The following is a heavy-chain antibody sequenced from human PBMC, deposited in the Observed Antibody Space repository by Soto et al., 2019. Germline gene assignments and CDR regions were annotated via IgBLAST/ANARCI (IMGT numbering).Heavy chain of an antibody. CDR1: GDSVSSNSAS. J-gene: IGHJ5*02. Sequence: PSQTLSLTCAISGDSVSSNSASWNWIRQSPSRGLQWLGRIYYKSKWYEDYAVSVRSRITINPDTSKNQFSLYLNSVTPEDTAVYYCARVDIMRSSFFWFDPWGQGTLVTVSS. D-gene: IGHD2-15*01. CDR2: IYYKSKWYE. CDR3: ARVDIMRSSFFWFDP. V-gene: IGHV6-1*01.